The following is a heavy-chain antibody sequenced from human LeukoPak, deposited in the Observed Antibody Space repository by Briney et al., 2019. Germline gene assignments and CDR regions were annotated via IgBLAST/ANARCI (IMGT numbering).Heavy chain of an antibody. J-gene: IGHJ4*02. CDR1: GGSFSGYY. V-gene: IGHV4-34*01. CDR2: INHSGST. D-gene: IGHD6-13*01. Sequence: SETLSLTCAVSGGSFSGYYWSWIRQPPGKGLEWIGEINHSGSTNYNPSLESRVTISVDTSKNQFSLKLSSVTAADTAVYYCARSQGYSSSWYGGRDYWGQGTLVTVSS. CDR3: ARSQGYSSSWYGGRDY.